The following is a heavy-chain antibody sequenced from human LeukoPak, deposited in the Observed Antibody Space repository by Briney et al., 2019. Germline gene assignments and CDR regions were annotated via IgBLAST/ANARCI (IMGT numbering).Heavy chain of an antibody. CDR2: ISSSSSYI. Sequence: GGSLRLSCAASGFTFSSSSMNWVRQAPGKGLEWVSSISSSSSYIYYADSVKGRFTISRDNAKNSLYLQMNSLRAEDTAVYYCARDLSSSWYDIWFDPWGQGTLVTVSS. V-gene: IGHV3-21*01. CDR3: ARDLSSSWYDIWFDP. CDR1: GFTFSSSS. D-gene: IGHD6-13*01. J-gene: IGHJ5*02.